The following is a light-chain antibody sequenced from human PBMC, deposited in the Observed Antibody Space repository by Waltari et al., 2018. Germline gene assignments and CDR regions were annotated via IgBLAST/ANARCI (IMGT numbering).Light chain of an antibody. V-gene: IGKV3-20*01. CDR1: QSISRY. Sequence: IMLTQSPGTLSLSPGERATHSCRASQSISRYLAWYQQKPGQAPRLLIYGASTRATGIPDRFSGSGSGTDFSLTISGLVPEDSAVYYCQHHFRLPATFGQGTKVEIK. J-gene: IGKJ1*01. CDR3: QHHFRLPAT. CDR2: GAS.